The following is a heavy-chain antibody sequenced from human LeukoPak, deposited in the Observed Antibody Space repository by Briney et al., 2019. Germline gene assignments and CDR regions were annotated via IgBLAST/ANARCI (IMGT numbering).Heavy chain of an antibody. D-gene: IGHD2-8*02. Sequence: SETLSLTCGVYGGSLSDYYWTWIRQSPGKGLEWIGEIIYSGRTNYNPSLKSRVTISIDTSKNQFSLKLSSVTAADTAVYYCVRGILVVVYATFDYWGQGTLVTVSS. CDR2: IIYSGRT. V-gene: IGHV4-34*01. J-gene: IGHJ4*02. CDR3: VRGILVVVYATFDY. CDR1: GGSLSDYY.